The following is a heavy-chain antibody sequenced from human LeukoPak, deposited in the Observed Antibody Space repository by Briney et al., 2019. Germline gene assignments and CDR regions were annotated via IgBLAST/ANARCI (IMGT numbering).Heavy chain of an antibody. Sequence: PSETLSLTCTVSGGSISSYYWSWLRQPPGKGLEWIGYIYYSGSTNYNPSLKSRVTISVDTSKNQFSLKLSSVTAADTAVYYCATGEMATIPFDYWGQGTLVTVSS. D-gene: IGHD5-24*01. CDR1: GGSISSYY. V-gene: IGHV4-59*01. CDR3: ATGEMATIPFDY. J-gene: IGHJ4*02. CDR2: IYYSGST.